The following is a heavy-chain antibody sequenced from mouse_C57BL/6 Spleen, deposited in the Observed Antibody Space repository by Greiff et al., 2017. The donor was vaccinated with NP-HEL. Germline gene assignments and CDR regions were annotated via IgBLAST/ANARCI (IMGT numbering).Heavy chain of an antibody. CDR1: GYTFTSYD. J-gene: IGHJ3*01. Sequence: VKLMESGPELVKPGASVKLSCKASGYTFTSYDINWVKQRPGQGLEWIGWIYPRDGSTKYNEKFKGKATLTVDTSSSKASMELHSLTSEDSAVYFCARDDGDLRMRRFAYWGQGTLVTVSA. D-gene: IGHD2-3*01. CDR3: ARDDGDLRMRRFAY. V-gene: IGHV1-85*01. CDR2: IYPRDGST.